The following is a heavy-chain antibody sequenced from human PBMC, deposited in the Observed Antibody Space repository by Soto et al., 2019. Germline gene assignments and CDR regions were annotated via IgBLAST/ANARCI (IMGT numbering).Heavy chain of an antibody. CDR3: ALLVRYGSGRPYYYGMDV. Sequence: EVQLLESGGGLVQPGGSLRLSCAVSGLTFSYFAMSWVRQAPGKGLEWVSSLSGSGGITYYADSVNGRFTISRDNSKNTLFLQMNSLRAEDTAVYYCALLVRYGSGRPYYYGMDVWGQGTTVTVSS. CDR1: GLTFSYFA. CDR2: LSGSGGIT. V-gene: IGHV3-23*01. J-gene: IGHJ6*02. D-gene: IGHD3-10*01.